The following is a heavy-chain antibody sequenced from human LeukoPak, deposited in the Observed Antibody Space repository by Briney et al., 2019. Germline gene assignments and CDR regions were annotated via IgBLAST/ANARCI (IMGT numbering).Heavy chain of an antibody. CDR3: ARGKFGGNYYGSGSYPDLDY. CDR1: GGSISTSSYY. V-gene: IGHV4-39*07. D-gene: IGHD3-10*01. CDR2: IFYSGST. Sequence: ASETLSLTCTVSGGSISTSSYYWGWIRQPPGKGLEWIGTIFYSGSTYYNPSLKSRVTISVDTSKNQFSLKLSSVTAADTAVYYCARGKFGGNYYGSGSYPDLDYWGQGTLVTVSS. J-gene: IGHJ4*02.